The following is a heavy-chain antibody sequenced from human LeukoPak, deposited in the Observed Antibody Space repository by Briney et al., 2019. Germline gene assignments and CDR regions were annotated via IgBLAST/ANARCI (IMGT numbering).Heavy chain of an antibody. CDR2: ISAYNGSP. D-gene: IGHD3-22*01. J-gene: IGHJ5*02. V-gene: IGHV1-18*04. Sequence: ASVKVSCKASGYTFTDYYLHWVRQAPGQGLEWMGWISAYNGSPNYAQKFQGRVTMTTDTSTSTLYMELRSLRSDDTAVYYCAREGGDYDTPRLDPWGQGTLVTVSS. CDR3: AREGGDYDTPRLDP. CDR1: GYTFTDYY.